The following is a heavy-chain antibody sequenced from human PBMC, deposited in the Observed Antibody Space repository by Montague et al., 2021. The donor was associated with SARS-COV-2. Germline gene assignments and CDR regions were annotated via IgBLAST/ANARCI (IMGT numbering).Heavy chain of an antibody. CDR1: GGSFSGYY. J-gene: IGHJ6*02. V-gene: IGHV4-34*01. Sequence: SETLSLTCAVYGGSFSGYYWSWIRQPPGKGLEWIGEINHSGSTNYNPSLKSRVTISVSTSKNQFSLKLSSVTAADTAVYYCTREGYQVLWSDYYYYDMDDWGQGTMVTVSS. D-gene: IGHD2-2*01. CDR2: INHSGST. CDR3: TREGYQVLWSDYYYYDMDD.